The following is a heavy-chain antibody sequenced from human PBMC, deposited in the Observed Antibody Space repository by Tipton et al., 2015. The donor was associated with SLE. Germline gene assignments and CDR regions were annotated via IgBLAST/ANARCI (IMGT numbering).Heavy chain of an antibody. CDR1: GDSISSGTYY. CDR2: LYTSGST. V-gene: IGHV4-61*02. D-gene: IGHD3-9*01. Sequence: TLSLTCTVSGDSISSGTYYWSWIRQPAGKGLEWIGRLYTSGSTKYNPSLKSRATISVDTSKNLLSLELSSVTAADSAVYHCARESRYIDWLSEDSYSYYYMDVWGKGTTVTVSS. J-gene: IGHJ6*03. CDR3: ARESRYIDWLSEDSYSYYYMDV.